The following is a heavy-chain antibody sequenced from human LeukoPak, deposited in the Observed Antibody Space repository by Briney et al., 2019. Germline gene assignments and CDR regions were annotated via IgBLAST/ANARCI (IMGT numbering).Heavy chain of an antibody. J-gene: IGHJ4*02. CDR3: ARGNCSGTSCHTSY. Sequence: RPGGSLRLSCAASGFTVSSNYMSWVRQAPGKGLEVVSVIYSGGSTYYADSVKGRFTISRDNSKNTLYLQMNSLRVEDTAVYYCARGNCSGTSCHTSYWGQGTLVTV. CDR1: GFTVSSNY. CDR2: IYSGGST. V-gene: IGHV3-66*01. D-gene: IGHD2-15*01.